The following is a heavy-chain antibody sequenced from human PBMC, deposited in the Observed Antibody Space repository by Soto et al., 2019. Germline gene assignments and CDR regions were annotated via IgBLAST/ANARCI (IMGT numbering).Heavy chain of an antibody. D-gene: IGHD5-18*01. CDR1: GATIRSYY. CDR3: ATYSGSTLFWFDP. J-gene: IGHJ5*02. V-gene: IGHV4-4*07. CDR2: VFASGTT. Sequence: SEKLPLTCSVSGATIRSYYWAGFRQPAGKGLEWIGRVFASGTTNYNPSLRNRITMSVDTSRNQFSLEMRSMTAADTAMYYCATYSGSTLFWFDP.